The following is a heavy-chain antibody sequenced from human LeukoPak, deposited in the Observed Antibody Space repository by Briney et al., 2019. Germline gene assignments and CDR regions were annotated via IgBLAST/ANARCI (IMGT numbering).Heavy chain of an antibody. CDR2: IYSGGST. Sequence: PGGSLRLSCAPSGFTVSSNYMSWVPQAPGKGVEGVSFIYSGGSTFYPDSVKGRFTIRRGNSKNTLYLQINSLRAEDTAVYYCARDKVGEYYYYGMDVWGQGTTVTVSS. D-gene: IGHD3-10*01. J-gene: IGHJ6*02. CDR1: GFTVSSNY. CDR3: ARDKVGEYYYYGMDV. V-gene: IGHV3-66*01.